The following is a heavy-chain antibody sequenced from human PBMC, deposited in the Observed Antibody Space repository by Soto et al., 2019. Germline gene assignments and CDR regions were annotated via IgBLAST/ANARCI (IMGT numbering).Heavy chain of an antibody. CDR2: ISSSGSSR. CDR3: ARGRSINTNMDY. D-gene: IGHD2-2*01. Sequence: EAQLVESGGGLVKPGGSLRLSCAASGFTFSTYSMNWVRQAPGKGLEWVSSISSSGSSRSYADSVKGRFTISRDNAKNSLYLQMDRLRAEDTAVYYCARGRSINTNMDYWGQGTLVTVSS. V-gene: IGHV3-21*01. CDR1: GFTFSTYS. J-gene: IGHJ4*02.